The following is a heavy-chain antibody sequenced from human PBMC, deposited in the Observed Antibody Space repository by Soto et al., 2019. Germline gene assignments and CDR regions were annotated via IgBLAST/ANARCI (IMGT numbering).Heavy chain of an antibody. Sequence: QVQLVQSGAEVKKPGASVKVSCKASGYTFTSYAMHWVRQAPGQRLEWMGWINAGNGNTKYSQKFQGRVTITRDTSASTAYMELSSLRSEDTAVYYCARDIEHSSSDYPTYFDYWGQGTLVTVSS. J-gene: IGHJ4*02. V-gene: IGHV1-3*01. CDR1: GYTFTSYA. CDR3: ARDIEHSSSDYPTYFDY. D-gene: IGHD6-6*01. CDR2: INAGNGNT.